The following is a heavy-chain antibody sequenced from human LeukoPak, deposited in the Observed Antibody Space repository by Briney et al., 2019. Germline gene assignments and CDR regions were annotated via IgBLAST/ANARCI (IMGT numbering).Heavy chain of an antibody. D-gene: IGHD3-16*02. J-gene: IGHJ4*02. CDR2: INPNSGGT. CDR1: GNTFTGYY. CDR3: ARVYDYVWGSYRSFDY. V-gene: IGHV1-2*02. Sequence: ASVKVSCKASGNTFTGYYMHWMRQAPGQGLEWMGWINPNSGGTNYAQKFQGRVTLTRDTSISTAYMELSRLRSDDTAVYYCARVYDYVWGSYRSFDYWGQGTLVTVSS.